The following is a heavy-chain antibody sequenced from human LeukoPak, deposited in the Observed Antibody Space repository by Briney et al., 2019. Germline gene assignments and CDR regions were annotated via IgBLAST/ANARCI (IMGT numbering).Heavy chain of an antibody. CDR1: GGSISSGGYS. D-gene: IGHD3-3*01. CDR3: ASRYYDFWSGYLDY. J-gene: IGHJ4*02. V-gene: IGHV4-30-2*01. CDR2: IYHSGST. Sequence: SETLSLTCTVSGGSISSGGYSWSWIRQPPGKGLEWIGYIYHSGSTYYNPSLKSRVTISVDRSKNQFSLKLSSVIAADTAVYYCASRYYDFWSGYLDYWGQGTLVTVSS.